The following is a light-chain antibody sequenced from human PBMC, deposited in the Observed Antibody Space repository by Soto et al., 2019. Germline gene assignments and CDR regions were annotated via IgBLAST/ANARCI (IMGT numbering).Light chain of an antibody. CDR1: QSGSSSY. V-gene: IGKV3-20*01. CDR2: GAS. J-gene: IGKJ1*01. Sequence: IVLTQSPGTLSLSPGEIATLSCRASQSGSSSYLAWYQQKPGQAPRLLTYGASSRATGIPDRFSGSGSGTDFPLTISSREPEDFAVYYCQQYGSSHPTFGPGTQVEIK. CDR3: QQYGSSHPT.